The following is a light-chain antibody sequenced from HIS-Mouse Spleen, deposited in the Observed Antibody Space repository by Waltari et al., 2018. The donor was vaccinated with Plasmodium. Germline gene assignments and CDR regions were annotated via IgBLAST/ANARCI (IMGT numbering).Light chain of an antibody. CDR3: QQYYSTPPYT. J-gene: IGKJ2*01. V-gene: IGKV4-1*01. CDR2: WAS. CDR1: QRVLYSSNNKNY. Sequence: DIVMTQSPDSLAVSLGERATINCKSSQRVLYSSNNKNYLAWYKQKPGQPPKRLIYWASTRESGVPDRFSGSGSGTDFTLTISSLQAEDVAVYYCQQYYSTPPYTFGQGTKLEIK.